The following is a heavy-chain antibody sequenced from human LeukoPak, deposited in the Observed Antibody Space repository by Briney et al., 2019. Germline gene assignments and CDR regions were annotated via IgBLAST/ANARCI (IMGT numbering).Heavy chain of an antibody. Sequence: GGSLRLSRASSGFTFSNAWMSWVRQAPGKGLEWVGRIKRKSDGGTTDYAAHVKGRFTISRDDSKNTLYLKMNSLKTEDTAVYYCTTEWGVVGATPTRHYFDYWGQGTLVTVSS. CDR1: GFTFSNAW. CDR3: TTEWGVVGATPTRHYFDY. CDR2: IKRKSDGGTT. V-gene: IGHV3-15*01. J-gene: IGHJ4*02. D-gene: IGHD1-26*01.